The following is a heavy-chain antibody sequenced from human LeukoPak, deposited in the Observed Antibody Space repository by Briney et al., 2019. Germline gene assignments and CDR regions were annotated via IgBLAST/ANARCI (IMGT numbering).Heavy chain of an antibody. CDR1: GYTFTAYY. Sequence: GASVSVSFKASGYTFTAYYMYWVRQAPGQGLEWMGSINPNSGGTNYAQKFQGRVTMTRDTSISTAYMELSRLRSDDTAVYYCARSPDNTYCSGGSCSFGYWGQGTLVTVSS. J-gene: IGHJ4*02. CDR3: ARSPDNTYCSGGSCSFGY. D-gene: IGHD2-15*01. V-gene: IGHV1-2*02. CDR2: INPNSGGT.